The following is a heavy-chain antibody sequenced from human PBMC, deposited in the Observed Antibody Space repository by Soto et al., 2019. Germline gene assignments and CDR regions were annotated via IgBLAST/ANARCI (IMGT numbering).Heavy chain of an antibody. Sequence: ASGKVSCKASGYTFTNYDINWVRQATGQGLEWMGWVNPNSGSTGYAQKFQDRVTMTTNTSLNTAYMELSSLRSEDTAVYYCAREFTYYYDSSGAPAFDDWGQGTLVTVSS. CDR2: VNPNSGST. D-gene: IGHD3-22*01. CDR3: AREFTYYYDSSGAPAFDD. J-gene: IGHJ4*02. CDR1: GYTFTNYD. V-gene: IGHV1-8*01.